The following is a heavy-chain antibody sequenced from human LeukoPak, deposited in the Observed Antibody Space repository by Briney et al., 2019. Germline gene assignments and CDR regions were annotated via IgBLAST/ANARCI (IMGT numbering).Heavy chain of an antibody. D-gene: IGHD1-1*01. Sequence: ASVKVSCKASGDNFRIYNVHWVRQAPGQGLEWLGRVHPSGGVTTSVEKLQGRLTMTTDLSTSTVYMELSSLRIEDTAVYYCARGGQNWHDEDRWHCWGQGTLVTVAS. CDR2: VHPSGGVT. CDR1: GDNFRIYN. CDR3: ARGGQNWHDEDRWHC. V-gene: IGHV1-46*04. J-gene: IGHJ4*02.